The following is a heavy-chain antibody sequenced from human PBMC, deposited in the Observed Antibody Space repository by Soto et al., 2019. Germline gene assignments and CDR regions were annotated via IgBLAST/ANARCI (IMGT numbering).Heavy chain of an antibody. CDR3: ARGDKLGYWYFDL. CDR1: RDTLSINTTA. V-gene: IGHV6-1*01. Sequence: SQTPSLTSALSRDTLSINTTACDCISQSPSRGLEWVVTTYYRSTWYNDNAVSVKTRITSNPDTSKNQISLHLPSVTPPDTAVYYCARGDKLGYWYFDLWGRGTLVTVSS. D-gene: IGHD3-16*01. J-gene: IGHJ2*01. CDR2: TYYRSTWYN.